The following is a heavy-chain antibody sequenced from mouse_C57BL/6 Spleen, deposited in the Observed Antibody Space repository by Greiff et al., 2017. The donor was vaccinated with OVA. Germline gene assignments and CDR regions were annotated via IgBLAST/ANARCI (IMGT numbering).Heavy chain of an antibody. J-gene: IGHJ1*03. CDR3: ARWSYSSYCDYDV. V-gene: IGHV1-84*01. D-gene: IGHD2-5*01. Sequence: VQLQQSGPELVKPGASVKISCKASGYTFTDYYLNWVKQRPGRGLEWIGWFYPGSGNTKYNEKFKGKATLTVDTSSSTAYMQLSSLTSEDSAVYVSARWSYSSYCDYDVWGTGTTVTVAS. CDR1: GYTFTDYY. CDR2: FYPGSGNT.